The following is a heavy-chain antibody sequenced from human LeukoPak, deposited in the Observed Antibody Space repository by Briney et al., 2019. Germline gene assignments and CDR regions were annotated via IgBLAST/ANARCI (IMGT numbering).Heavy chain of an antibody. CDR1: VFILTSSV. Sequence: SVRVSCKASVFILTSSVMQWGRQARGERVEGRGWLVVGMGNTNYAQNCQERVPIPRHLSTSTAYIELSSLRSEGTAVYYCAAGQNTISGWWFDPWRQGTLVSVPS. CDR3: AAGQNTISGWWFDP. CDR2: LVVGMGNT. D-gene: IGHD2/OR15-2a*01. V-gene: IGHV1-58*02. J-gene: IGHJ5*02.